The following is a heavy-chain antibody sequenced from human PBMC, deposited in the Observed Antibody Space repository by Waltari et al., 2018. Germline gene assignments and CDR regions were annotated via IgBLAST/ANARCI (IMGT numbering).Heavy chain of an antibody. CDR2: IYHSGST. J-gene: IGHJ3*02. CDR1: GGSISSGGYY. Sequence: QVQLQESGPGLVKPSQTLSLTCTVSGGSISSGGYYWTWIRQHPGKGLEWIGYIYHSGSTYYNPSLKSRVTISVDRSKNQFSLKLSSETAADTAVYYCASSDYYDSSGYRNAFDIWGQGTMVTVSS. CDR3: ASSDYYDSSGYRNAFDI. V-gene: IGHV4-31*03. D-gene: IGHD3-22*01.